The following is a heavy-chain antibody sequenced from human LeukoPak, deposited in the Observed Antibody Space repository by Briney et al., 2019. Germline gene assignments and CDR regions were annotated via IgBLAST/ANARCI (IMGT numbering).Heavy chain of an antibody. J-gene: IGHJ3*02. CDR1: GFTFRSYA. V-gene: IGHV3-64D*09. CDR3: VKGYTGCGFDI. CDR2: ISDNGDKT. D-gene: IGHD3-16*02. Sequence: GGSLRLSCSASGFTFRSYAMHWVRQAPGKGLEYASAISDNGDKTYYPDSLKGRFTISRDNSKNTLFLQMSSLRPEDTAVYYCVKGYTGCGFDIWGLGTMVTVSS.